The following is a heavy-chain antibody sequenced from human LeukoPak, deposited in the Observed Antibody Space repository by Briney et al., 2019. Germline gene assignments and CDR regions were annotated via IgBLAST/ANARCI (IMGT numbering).Heavy chain of an antibody. D-gene: IGHD6-13*01. Sequence: PGGSLRLSCAASGFTFSSYWMSWVRQAPGKGLEWVANIKQDGSEEYYVDSVKGRFTISRDNAKNSLYLQMNSLRAEDTAVYYCARASSLYGSSWMNYMDVWGKGTTVTVSS. CDR2: IKQDGSEE. CDR3: ARASSLYGSSWMNYMDV. V-gene: IGHV3-7*01. CDR1: GFTFSSYW. J-gene: IGHJ6*03.